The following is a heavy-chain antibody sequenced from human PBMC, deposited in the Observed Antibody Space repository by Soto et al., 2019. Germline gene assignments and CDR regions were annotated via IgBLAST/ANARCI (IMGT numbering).Heavy chain of an antibody. CDR3: ARALDMITFGGVIPGH. CDR1: GFTFSSYG. Sequence: GGSLRLSCAASGFTFSSYGMHWVRQAPGKGLEWVAVISYDGSNKYYADSVKGRFTISRDNSKNTLYLQMNSLRAEDTAVYYCARALDMITFGGVIPGHWGQGTLVTVSS. J-gene: IGHJ4*02. V-gene: IGHV3-30*03. D-gene: IGHD3-16*02. CDR2: ISYDGSNK.